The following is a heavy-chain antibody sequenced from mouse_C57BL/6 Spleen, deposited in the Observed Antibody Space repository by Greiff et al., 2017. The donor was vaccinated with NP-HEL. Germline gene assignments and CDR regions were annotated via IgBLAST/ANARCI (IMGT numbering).Heavy chain of an antibody. J-gene: IGHJ2*01. CDR1: GFTFTDYY. CDR2: IRNKANGYTT. V-gene: IGHV7-3*01. CDR3: ARDYDGSFDY. D-gene: IGHD2-3*01. Sequence: EVQRVESGGGLVQPGGSLSLSCAASGFTFTDYYMSWVRQPPGKALEWLGFIRNKANGYTTEYSASVKGRFTISRDNSQSIRYLQMNALRAEDSATYYCARDYDGSFDYWGQGTTLTVSS.